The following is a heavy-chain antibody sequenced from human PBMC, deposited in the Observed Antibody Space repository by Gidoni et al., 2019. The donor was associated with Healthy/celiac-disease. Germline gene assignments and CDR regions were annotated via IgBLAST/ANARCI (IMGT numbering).Heavy chain of an antibody. V-gene: IGHV3-23*01. D-gene: IGHD6-13*01. Sequence: EVQLLESGGGLVQPAGSLRLSCAASGFTFSSYAMSWVRQAPGKGLEWVSAISGSGGRTYYADSVKGRFTISRDNSKNTLYLQMNSLRAEDTAVYYCAKWKLVAYYFDYWGQGTLVTVSS. CDR2: ISGSGGRT. CDR3: AKWKLVAYYFDY. J-gene: IGHJ4*02. CDR1: GFTFSSYA.